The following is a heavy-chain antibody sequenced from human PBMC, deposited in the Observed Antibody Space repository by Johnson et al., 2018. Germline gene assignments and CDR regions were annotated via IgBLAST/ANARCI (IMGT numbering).Heavy chain of an antibody. D-gene: IGHD4-23*01. CDR2: IYPGDSDT. Sequence: EVQLVESGAEVKKPGESLKISCKGSGYSFTSYWIAWVRQMPGKGLEWMGIIYPGDSDTRYRPSFQGQVTISPDQSISPTYLQGSSLKASDTAMYDCARLTTVVTPGMVWGQGTMVTVSS. CDR3: ARLTTVVTPGMV. J-gene: IGHJ3*01. V-gene: IGHV5-51*01. CDR1: GYSFTSYW.